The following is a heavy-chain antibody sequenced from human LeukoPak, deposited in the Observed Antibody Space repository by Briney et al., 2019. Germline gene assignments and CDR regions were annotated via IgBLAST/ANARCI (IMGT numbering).Heavy chain of an antibody. D-gene: IGHD4-17*01. V-gene: IGHV3-7*01. CDR2: IKEDGGEK. J-gene: IGHJ6*03. CDR1: GFTLSSYW. Sequence: PGGSLRLSCAASGFTLSSYWMSWVRQAPGKGLEWVANIKEDGGEKYYVDSVKGRFTISRDNARNSLYLQTNSLRVEDTAVYYCARARFETTVTALIRKKNYYYYYMDVWGKGTTVTVSS. CDR3: ARARFETTVTALIRKKNYYYYYMDV.